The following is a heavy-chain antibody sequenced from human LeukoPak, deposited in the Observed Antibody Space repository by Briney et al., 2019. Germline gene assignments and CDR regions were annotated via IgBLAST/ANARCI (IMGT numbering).Heavy chain of an antibody. V-gene: IGHV3-7*01. CDR3: ARYCGGDCYGMDV. D-gene: IGHD2-21*01. CDR2: IKQDGSEK. J-gene: IGHJ6*02. CDR1: EFTFSSYW. Sequence: PGGSLRLSCTASEFTFSSYWMSWVRQAPGKGLEWVANIKQDGSEKDYVDSVKGRFTISRDSAKNSLYLQMNNLRAEDTAVYYCARYCGGDCYGMDVWGQGTTVTVSS.